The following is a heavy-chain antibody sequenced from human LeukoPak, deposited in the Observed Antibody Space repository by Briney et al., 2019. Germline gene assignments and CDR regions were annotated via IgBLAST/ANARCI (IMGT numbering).Heavy chain of an antibody. CDR3: GRDWKLDY. Sequence: GGSLRLSCAASGFTFNNYPMSWVRQAPGKGLDWVSAISGDADTKYADSVKGRFTISRDNSRNRLYLQMDSLRVEDTAIYYCGRDWKLDYWGQGILVTVSS. D-gene: IGHD1-1*01. CDR2: ISGDADT. CDR1: GFTFNNYP. V-gene: IGHV3-23*01. J-gene: IGHJ4*02.